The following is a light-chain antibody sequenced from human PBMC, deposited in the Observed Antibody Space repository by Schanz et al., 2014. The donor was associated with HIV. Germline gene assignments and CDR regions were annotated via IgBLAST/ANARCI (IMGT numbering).Light chain of an antibody. CDR2: EGS. CDR1: ISDVGSYNL. J-gene: IGLJ2*01. V-gene: IGLV2-23*03. Sequence: QSALTQSASVSGSPGQSITISCTGTISDVGSYNLVSWYQQHPGKAPKLMIYEGSKRPLGVSNRFSGSKSGNTASLTISGLQAEDEADYYCSSHAGRSSFVVFGGGTKLTVL. CDR3: SSHAGRSSFVV.